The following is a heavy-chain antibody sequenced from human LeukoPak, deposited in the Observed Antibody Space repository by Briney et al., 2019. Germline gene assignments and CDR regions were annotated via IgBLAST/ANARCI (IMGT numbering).Heavy chain of an antibody. D-gene: IGHD3-22*01. Sequence: GGSLRLSCAASGSTFSTYAVTWVRQAPGKGLEWVSTISGSGDSTYYADSVEGRFTISRDNSKDTLYLQMSSVRVDDTAVCYCARDRGRYYDSRGFYWGYYFDSWGQGILVTVST. CDR3: ARDRGRYYDSRGFYWGYYFDS. V-gene: IGHV3-23*01. CDR1: GSTFSTYA. J-gene: IGHJ4*02. CDR2: ISGSGDST.